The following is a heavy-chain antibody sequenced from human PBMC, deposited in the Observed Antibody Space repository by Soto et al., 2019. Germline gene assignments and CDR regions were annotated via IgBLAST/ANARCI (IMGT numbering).Heavy chain of an antibody. CDR1: GFTFSSYG. Sequence: QVQLVESGGGVVQPGRSLRLSCAASGFTFSSYGMHWVRQAPGKGLEWVAVIWYDGSNKYYADSVKGRFTISRDNSKNTLYLQMNSLRAEDTAVYYCARGALGSSSPYYYSGMDVWGQGTTVTVSS. V-gene: IGHV3-33*01. CDR3: ARGALGSSSPYYYSGMDV. CDR2: IWYDGSNK. D-gene: IGHD6-6*01. J-gene: IGHJ6*02.